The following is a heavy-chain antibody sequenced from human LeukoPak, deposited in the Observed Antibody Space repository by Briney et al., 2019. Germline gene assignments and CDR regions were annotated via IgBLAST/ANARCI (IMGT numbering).Heavy chain of an antibody. V-gene: IGHV4-59*01. CDR1: GGSISRYS. D-gene: IGHD4-23*01. CDR2: IYYPGTT. J-gene: IGHJ4*02. CDR3: ARGTDNGVKSYFDS. Sequence: PSETLSLTCTVSGGSISRYSWSWVRQPPGKGLEWIAYIYYPGTTSYNPSLRSRVTLSLDSSKSHFSLRLSSVTAADTAVYYCARGTDNGVKSYFDSWGQGTLVTVSS.